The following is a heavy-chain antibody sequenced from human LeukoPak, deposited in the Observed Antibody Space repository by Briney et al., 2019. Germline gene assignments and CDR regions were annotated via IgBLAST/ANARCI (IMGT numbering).Heavy chain of an antibody. D-gene: IGHD3-10*01. CDR1: GFTFSNYW. Sequence: GGSLRLSCAASGFTFSNYWVHWVRQAPGKGLVWDSRINRDGSTTNYADSVKGRFTVSRDNTKNTLNLQMNSLRAEDTAVYYCARDRESGESSEIDFWGQGTLVTVSS. CDR3: ARDRESGESSEIDF. V-gene: IGHV3-74*01. J-gene: IGHJ4*02. CDR2: INRDGSTT.